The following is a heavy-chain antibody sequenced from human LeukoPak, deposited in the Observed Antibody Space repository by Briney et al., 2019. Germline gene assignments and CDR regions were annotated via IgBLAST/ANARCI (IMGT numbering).Heavy chain of an antibody. CDR1: GFTFSSYA. Sequence: GGSLRLSCAASGFTFSSYAMSWVRQAPGKGLEWVSAISGSGGSTYYADSVKGRFTISRDNSKNTLYLQMNSLRAEDTAVYYCAKALLEWLPPSFGYGMDVWGQGTTVTVSS. D-gene: IGHD3-3*01. J-gene: IGHJ6*02. CDR2: ISGSGGST. CDR3: AKALLEWLPPSFGYGMDV. V-gene: IGHV3-23*01.